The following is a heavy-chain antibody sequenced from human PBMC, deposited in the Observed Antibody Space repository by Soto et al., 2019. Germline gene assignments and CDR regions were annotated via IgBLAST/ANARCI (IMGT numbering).Heavy chain of an antibody. CDR2: INPDSGGT. J-gene: IGHJ4*02. Sequence: ASVKVSCKASGGTFSSYAISWVRQAPGQGFEWMGWINPDSGGTNYAQKFEGRVTMTRDTSISTAYMEVNRLTSDDTAVYYCAREGGGSYSPYFKWGQGTLVTVSS. V-gene: IGHV1-2*02. D-gene: IGHD1-26*01. CDR3: AREGGGSYSPYFK. CDR1: GGTFSSYA.